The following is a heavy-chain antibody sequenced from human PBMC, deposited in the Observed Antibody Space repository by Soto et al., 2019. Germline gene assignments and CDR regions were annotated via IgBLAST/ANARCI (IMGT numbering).Heavy chain of an antibody. CDR2: ISYDGSNK. Sequence: PGVSLRLSCAASGFTFTSYGMHWVRQAPGKGLEWVAVISYDGSNKYYADSVKGRFTISRDNSKNTLYLQMNSLRAEDTAVYYCSGSIAAAGTVPRFRYAFDIWGQGTMVTVSS. J-gene: IGHJ3*02. CDR3: SGSIAAAGTVPRFRYAFDI. D-gene: IGHD6-13*01. V-gene: IGHV3-30*03. CDR1: GFTFTSYG.